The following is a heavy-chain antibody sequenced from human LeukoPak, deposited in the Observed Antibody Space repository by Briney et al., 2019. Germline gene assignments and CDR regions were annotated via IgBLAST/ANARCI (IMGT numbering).Heavy chain of an antibody. Sequence: SETLSLTCTVSGGSISSYYWSWIRQPPGKGLEWIGYIYYSGSTNYNPSLKSRVTISVDTSKNQFSLKLSSVTAADTAVYYCARHLSTIVVPAARGGFDYWGQGTLVTVSS. J-gene: IGHJ4*02. V-gene: IGHV4-59*08. D-gene: IGHD2-2*01. CDR3: ARHLSTIVVPAARGGFDY. CDR1: GGSISSYY. CDR2: IYYSGST.